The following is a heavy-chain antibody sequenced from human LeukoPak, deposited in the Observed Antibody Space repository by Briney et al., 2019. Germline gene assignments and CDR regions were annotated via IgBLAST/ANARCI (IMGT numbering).Heavy chain of an antibody. J-gene: IGHJ6*03. V-gene: IGHV4-34*01. Sequence: PSETLSLTCAVYGGSFSGCYWSWIRQPPGKGLEWIGEINHSGSTNYNPSLKSRVTISVDTSKNQFSLKLSSVTAADTAVYYCARVAPRKYYDFWSGPYYYMDVWGKGTTVTVSS. CDR2: INHSGST. D-gene: IGHD3-3*01. CDR3: ARVAPRKYYDFWSGPYYYMDV. CDR1: GGSFSGCY.